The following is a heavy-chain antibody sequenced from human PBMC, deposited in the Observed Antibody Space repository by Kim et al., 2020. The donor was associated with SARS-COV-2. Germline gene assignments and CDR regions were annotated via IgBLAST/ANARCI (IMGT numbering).Heavy chain of an antibody. J-gene: IGHJ6*02. Sequence: YTPSHQVRVTISLDTSKNPFSLTLSSVTAADTAVYYCARPPPSRYQPMDVWGQGTTVTVSS. V-gene: IGHV4-61*07. CDR3: ARPPPSRYQPMDV. D-gene: IGHD2-2*01.